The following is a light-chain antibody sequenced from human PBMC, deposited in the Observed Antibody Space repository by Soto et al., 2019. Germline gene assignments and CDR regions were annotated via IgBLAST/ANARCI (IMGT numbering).Light chain of an antibody. CDR3: QQYNSYS. Sequence: DIQMTQSPSTLSASVGDRVTITCRASQSISSWLAWYQQKPGKAPMLLIYDASSLESGVPSRFSGSGSGTEFTLTISSLQSDDFATYFCQQYNSYSFGPGTKVDIK. CDR2: DAS. J-gene: IGKJ3*01. CDR1: QSISSW. V-gene: IGKV1-5*01.